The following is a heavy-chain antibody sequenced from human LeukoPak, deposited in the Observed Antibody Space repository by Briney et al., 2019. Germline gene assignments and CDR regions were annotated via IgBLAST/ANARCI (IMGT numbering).Heavy chain of an antibody. Sequence: PSETLSLTCTVSGGSTSSYYWSWIRQPPGKGLEYIGYIFYIGSTNYNPSLQSRVIISVDTSKNQFSLKLSSVTAADTAVYYCASYSSSRSGFDYWGQGILVTVSS. CDR1: GGSTSSYY. D-gene: IGHD6-6*01. J-gene: IGHJ4*02. CDR2: IFYIGST. CDR3: ASYSSSRSGFDY. V-gene: IGHV4-59*01.